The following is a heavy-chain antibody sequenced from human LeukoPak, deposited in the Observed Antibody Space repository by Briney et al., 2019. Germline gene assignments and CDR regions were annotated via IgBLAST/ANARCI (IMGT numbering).Heavy chain of an antibody. CDR3: ATPPGY. J-gene: IGHJ4*02. D-gene: IGHD7-27*01. CDR1: GGSISSSNYY. V-gene: IGHV4-39*07. CDR2: INHSGST. Sequence: SETLSLTCSVSGGSISSSNYYWGWIRQPPGKGLEWIGEINHSGSTNYNPSLKSRVTISVDTSKNQFSLKLSSVTAADTAVYYCATPPGYWGQGTLVTVSS.